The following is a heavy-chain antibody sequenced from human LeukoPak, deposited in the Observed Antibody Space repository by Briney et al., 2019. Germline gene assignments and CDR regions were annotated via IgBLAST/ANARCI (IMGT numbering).Heavy chain of an antibody. CDR2: KNPNSGRT. CDR1: GYTFTSYD. CDR3: ARGPVSSHGMDV. Sequence: ASVRLSCKASGYTFTSYDINWVRQPTGQGLEWMGLKNPNSGRTGFAQKFQGRFTMTTDTSISTAYRELSSLTSEDTAVYYCARGPVSSHGMDVWGQGTTVTVSS. J-gene: IGHJ6*02. V-gene: IGHV1-8*01.